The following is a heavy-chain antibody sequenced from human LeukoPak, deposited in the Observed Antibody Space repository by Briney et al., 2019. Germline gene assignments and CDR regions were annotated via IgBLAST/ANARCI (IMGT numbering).Heavy chain of an antibody. CDR3: AREGGRDSSGYSLRCLDY. V-gene: IGHV4-30-4*01. D-gene: IGHD3-22*01. Sequence: SETLSLTCTVSGGSISSGDYYWSWLRQPPGKGLEWIGYIYYSGSTYYNPSLKSRVTISVDTSKNQFSLKLSSVTAADTAVYYCAREGGRDSSGYSLRCLDYWGQGTLVTVSS. CDR1: GGSISSGDYY. J-gene: IGHJ4*02. CDR2: IYYSGST.